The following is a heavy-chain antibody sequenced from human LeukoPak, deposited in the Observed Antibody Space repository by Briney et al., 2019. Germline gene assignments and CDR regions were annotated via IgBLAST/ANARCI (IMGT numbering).Heavy chain of an antibody. D-gene: IGHD3-9*01. CDR3: ARGVLRYFDWLRGPSDY. Sequence: GGTLRLSCAASGFTFSSYGMSWVRQAPGKGLEWVSAISGSGGSTYYADSVKGRFTISRDNAENSLYLLLNSLRAEDTAVYYCARGVLRYFDWLRGPSDYWGQGTLVTVSS. J-gene: IGHJ4*02. CDR1: GFTFSSYG. CDR2: ISGSGGST. V-gene: IGHV3-23*01.